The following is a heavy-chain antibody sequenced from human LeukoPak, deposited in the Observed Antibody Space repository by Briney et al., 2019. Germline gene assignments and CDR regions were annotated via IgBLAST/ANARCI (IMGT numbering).Heavy chain of an antibody. CDR2: IIPILGIA. V-gene: IGHV1-69*02. CDR1: GGTFSSYT. J-gene: IGHJ4*02. Sequence: SVKVSCKASGGTFSSYTISWVRQAPGQGLEWMGRIIPILGIANYAQKFQGRVTITADKSTSTAYMELSSLRSEDTAVYYCARSNTAMVNFDYWGQGTLVIVSS. CDR3: ARSNTAMVNFDY. D-gene: IGHD5-18*01.